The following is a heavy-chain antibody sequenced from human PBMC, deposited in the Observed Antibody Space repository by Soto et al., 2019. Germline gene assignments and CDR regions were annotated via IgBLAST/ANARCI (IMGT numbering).Heavy chain of an antibody. V-gene: IGHV4-61*08. D-gene: IGHD5-18*01. Sequence: SDTVSVTCTVSGGSVSSGDYYWSWIRQPPGKGLEWIGYIYYSGSTNYNPSLKSRVSISLDTSKNQFSLRLTSVTAADTAVYYCARIPVDTYMINWFDPWGQGTLVTVSS. J-gene: IGHJ5*02. CDR1: GGSVSSGDYY. CDR2: IYYSGST. CDR3: ARIPVDTYMINWFDP.